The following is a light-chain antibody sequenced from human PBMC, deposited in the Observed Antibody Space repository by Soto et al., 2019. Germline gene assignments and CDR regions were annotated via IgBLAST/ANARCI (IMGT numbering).Light chain of an antibody. CDR2: DAS. J-gene: IGKJ1*01. CDR1: QSVRSN. CDR3: QQRSNWPWT. V-gene: IGKV3-11*01. Sequence: EIVLTQSPATLSLSPGERATLSCRASQSVRSNLAWYQQKPGQAPRLLIYDASNRATGIPGRFSGSGSATDFTLTISNLEPEDFAVYYCQQRSNWPWTFGQGTKVEIK.